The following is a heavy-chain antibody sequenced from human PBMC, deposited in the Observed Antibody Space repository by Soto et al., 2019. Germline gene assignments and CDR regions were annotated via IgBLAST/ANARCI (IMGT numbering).Heavy chain of an antibody. D-gene: IGHD3-3*01. CDR1: VYTYTSYD. Sequence: ASVKVSCKASVYTYTSYDINWVRQDTGQGLEWMGWMNPNSGNTGYAQKFQGRVTMTRNTSISTAYMELSSLRSEDTAVYYCARARAGDFWSGYYPFDYWGQGTLVTV. V-gene: IGHV1-8*01. CDR3: ARARAGDFWSGYYPFDY. CDR2: MNPNSGNT. J-gene: IGHJ4*02.